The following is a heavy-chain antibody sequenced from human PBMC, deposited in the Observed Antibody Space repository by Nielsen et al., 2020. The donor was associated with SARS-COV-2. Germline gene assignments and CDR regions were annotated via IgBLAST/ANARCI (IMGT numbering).Heavy chain of an antibody. J-gene: IGHJ3*02. CDR1: GFTFSSYA. V-gene: IGHV3-30*04. CDR3: ARDELYCSSTSCRDDAFDI. CDR2: ISYDGSNK. D-gene: IGHD2-2*01. Sequence: GESLKISCAASGFTFSSYAMHWVRQAPGKGLEWVAVISYDGSNKYYADSVKGRFTISRDNSKNTLYLQMNSLRAEDTAVYYCARDELYCSSTSCRDDAFDIWGQGTMVTVSS.